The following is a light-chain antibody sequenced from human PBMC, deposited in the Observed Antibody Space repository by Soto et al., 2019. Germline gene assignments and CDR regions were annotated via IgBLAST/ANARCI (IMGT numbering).Light chain of an antibody. V-gene: IGKV1-5*03. J-gene: IGKJ1*01. CDR3: QHYNSYSEA. CDR2: LAS. Sequence: DIQMTQSPSTLSAFVGDRVTITCRASQTISTSLAWYQQKPGKAPKLLIYLASTLQSGVPARFSGSGSATEFTLTISSLQPDDFATYYCQHYNSYSEAFGQGTKVDI. CDR1: QTISTS.